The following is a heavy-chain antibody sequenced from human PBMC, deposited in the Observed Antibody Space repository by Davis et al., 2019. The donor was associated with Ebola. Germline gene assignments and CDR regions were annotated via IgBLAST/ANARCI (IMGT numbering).Heavy chain of an antibody. CDR3: TKGLVATILSNWFDP. V-gene: IGHV3-23*01. D-gene: IGHD5-12*01. Sequence: PGGSLRLSCAASGLTFSSYAMSWVRQAPGKGLEWVSAISGSGGSTHYADSVKGRFSISRDNSKNTLYLQMNSLRAEDTAVYYCTKGLVATILSNWFDPWGQGTLVTVSS. CDR1: GLTFSSYA. J-gene: IGHJ5*02. CDR2: ISGSGGST.